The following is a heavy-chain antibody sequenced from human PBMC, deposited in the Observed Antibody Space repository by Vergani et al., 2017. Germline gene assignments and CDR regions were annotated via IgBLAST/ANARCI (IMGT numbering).Heavy chain of an antibody. J-gene: IGHJ6*02. CDR3: ARAGYCSSNSCCTDYYYGMDV. D-gene: IGHD2-2*02. CDR2: IIPIFGTA. Sequence: QVQLVQSGAEVKKPGSSVKVSCKASGGTFSSYAISWVRQAPGQGLEWMGGIIPIFGTANYAQKFQGRVTITADESTSTAYMELSSLRSEDTAVYYCARAGYCSSNSCCTDYYYGMDVWGQGTTVTVSS. CDR1: GGTFSSYA. V-gene: IGHV1-69*12.